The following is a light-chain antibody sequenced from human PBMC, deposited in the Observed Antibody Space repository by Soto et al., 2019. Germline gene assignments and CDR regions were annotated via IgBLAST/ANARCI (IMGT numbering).Light chain of an antibody. J-gene: IGLJ3*02. Sequence: QSVLTQPASVSGSPGQSITISCTGTISDVGGYYYVSWYQQQPGKAPKVLIYDVSDRPSGVSDRFSGSKSGITASLTISGLQAEDEADYYCSSYTSSNTLVFGGGTQLTVL. V-gene: IGLV2-14*01. CDR3: SSYTSSNTLV. CDR1: ISDVGGYYY. CDR2: DVS.